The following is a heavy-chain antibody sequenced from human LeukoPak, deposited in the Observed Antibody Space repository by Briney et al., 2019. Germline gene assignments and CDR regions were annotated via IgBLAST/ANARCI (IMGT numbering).Heavy chain of an antibody. CDR3: ATWGAYRDAFDI. CDR2: IVPILSQS. V-gene: IGHV1-69*11. CDR1: GGTFSTYF. J-gene: IGHJ3*02. D-gene: IGHD7-27*01. Sequence: SVKVSCKTSGGTFSTYFINWVRQAPGQGLEWMGRIVPILSQSDYAQKFQGTVSITADEFTETTYMELSSLRSDDTAVYYCATWGAYRDAFDIWGQGTMVTVSS.